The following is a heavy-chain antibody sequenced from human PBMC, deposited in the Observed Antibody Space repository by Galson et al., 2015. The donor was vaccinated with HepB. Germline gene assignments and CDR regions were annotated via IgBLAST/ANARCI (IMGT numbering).Heavy chain of an antibody. CDR3: VKSFRPNTRIIGAFDI. CDR2: ISSNGGST. J-gene: IGHJ3*02. V-gene: IGHV3-64D*06. CDR1: GFTFSSYA. D-gene: IGHD2-15*01. Sequence: SLRLSCAASGFTFSSYAMHWVRQAPGKGLEYVSAISSNGGSTYYADSVKGRFTISRDNSKNTLYLQMSSLRAEDTAVYYCVKSFRPNTRIIGAFDIWGQGTMVTVSS.